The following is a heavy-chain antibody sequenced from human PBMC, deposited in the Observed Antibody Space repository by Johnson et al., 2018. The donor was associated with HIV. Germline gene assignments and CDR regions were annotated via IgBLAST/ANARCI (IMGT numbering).Heavy chain of an antibody. J-gene: IGHJ3*02. Sequence: VQLVESGGGLVQPGGSLRLSCAASGFTFSSYDMHWVRQATGKGLEWVSVIYSGGSTYYAVPVKGRFSISRDDSKNTLFLQMTSLKTDDTGIYYCTTDPYFDYVWGTYRHDAFDIWGQGTMVTVSS. CDR2: IYSGGST. CDR1: GFTFSSYD. D-gene: IGHD3-16*02. CDR3: TTDPYFDYVWGTYRHDAFDI. V-gene: IGHV3-66*01.